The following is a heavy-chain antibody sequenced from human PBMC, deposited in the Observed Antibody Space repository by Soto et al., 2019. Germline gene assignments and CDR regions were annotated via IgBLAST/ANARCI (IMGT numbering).Heavy chain of an antibody. D-gene: IGHD3-10*01. CDR3: ARGRPYYYGSGSYYNYYYYYGMDV. CDR1: GFTFSSYA. Sequence: GGSLRLSCAASGFTFSSYAMHWVRQAPGKGLEWVAVISYDGSNKYYADSVKGRFTISRDNSKNTLYLQMNRLRAEDTAVYYCARGRPYYYGSGSYYNYYYYYGMDVWGQGTTVTVSS. V-gene: IGHV3-30-3*01. J-gene: IGHJ6*02. CDR2: ISYDGSNK.